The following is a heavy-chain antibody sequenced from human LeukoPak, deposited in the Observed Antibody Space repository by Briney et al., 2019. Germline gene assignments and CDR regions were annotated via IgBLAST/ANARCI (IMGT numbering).Heavy chain of an antibody. CDR1: GFTFSSHW. Sequence: TGGSLGLSCADSGFTFSSHWMPWVRQAPGKGLVWVSRIKYDASSTSYADSVKGRFTISRDNAKNTLYLQTNSLRAEDTAVYYCARGATYAYYQDYWGQGTLVTVSS. V-gene: IGHV3-74*01. CDR2: IKYDASST. CDR3: ARGATYAYYQDY. J-gene: IGHJ4*02. D-gene: IGHD1-26*01.